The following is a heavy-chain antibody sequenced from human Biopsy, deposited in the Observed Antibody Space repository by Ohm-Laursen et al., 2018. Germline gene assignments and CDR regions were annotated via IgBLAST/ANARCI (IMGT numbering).Heavy chain of an antibody. V-gene: IGHV3-23*01. CDR2: IDSSAAST. CDR3: ASDLNGDPSAFDY. CDR1: GFTFTNYA. J-gene: IGHJ4*02. Sequence: SLRLSCAASGFTFTNYAMNWVRQAPGQGLDWVLSIDSSAASTFYADSVKGRFTISRDNSKNTLFLQMNSLRAADTAIYYCASDLNGDPSAFDYWGQGTPVTVSS. D-gene: IGHD2-21*02.